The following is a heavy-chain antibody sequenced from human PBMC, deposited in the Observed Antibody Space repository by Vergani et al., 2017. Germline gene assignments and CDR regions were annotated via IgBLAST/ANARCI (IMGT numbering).Heavy chain of an antibody. J-gene: IGHJ4*02. CDR3: ARLSVEMATILHYFDY. D-gene: IGHD5-24*01. CDR1: GYTFTGYY. V-gene: IGHV1-2*02. Sequence: QVQLVQSGAEVKKPGASVKVSCKASGYTFTGYYMHWVRQAPGQGLEWMGWINPNSGGTNYAQKFQGRVTMTRDTSISTAYMELSRLRSDDTAVYYCARLSVEMATILHYFDYWGQGTLVTVSS. CDR2: INPNSGGT.